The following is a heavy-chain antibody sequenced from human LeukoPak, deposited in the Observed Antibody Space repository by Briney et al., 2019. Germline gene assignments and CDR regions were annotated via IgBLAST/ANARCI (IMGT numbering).Heavy chain of an antibody. Sequence: SETLSLTYTVSGYSISSGYYWGWIRQPPGKGLEWIGSIYYSGSTYYNPSLKSRVTISVDTSKNQFSLKLSSVTAADTAVYYCARVFRYYDFWSGYYYYMDVWGKGTTVTVSS. CDR3: ARVFRYYDFWSGYYYYMDV. D-gene: IGHD3-3*01. CDR1: GYSISSGYY. CDR2: IYYSGST. V-gene: IGHV4-38-2*02. J-gene: IGHJ6*03.